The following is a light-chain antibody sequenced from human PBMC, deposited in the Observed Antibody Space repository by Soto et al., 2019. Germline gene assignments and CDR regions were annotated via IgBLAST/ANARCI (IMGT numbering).Light chain of an antibody. CDR3: QQSYSTPET. J-gene: IGKJ1*01. V-gene: IGKV1-39*01. CDR1: QSISSY. Sequence: DIQMTQSPSSLSASVGDRVTITCRASQSISSYLNWYQQKPGKAPKLLIYAASSLQSGVPSRFSGSGSGKDFTLSSSSLQPEDFATYYCQQSYSTPETFGQGTKVEIK. CDR2: AAS.